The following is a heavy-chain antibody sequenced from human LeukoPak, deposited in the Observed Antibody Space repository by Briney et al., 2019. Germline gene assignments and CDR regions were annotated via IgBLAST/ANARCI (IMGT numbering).Heavy chain of an antibody. CDR1: GFTFSSYG. Sequence: GRSLRLSCAASGFTFSSYGMHWVRQAPGKGLEWVANIKQDGSEKYYVDSVKGRFTISRDNAKNSLYLQMNSLRAEDTAVYYCARDNMITFGGVIFDYWGQGTLVTVSS. J-gene: IGHJ4*02. CDR2: IKQDGSEK. D-gene: IGHD3-16*01. CDR3: ARDNMITFGGVIFDY. V-gene: IGHV3-7*01.